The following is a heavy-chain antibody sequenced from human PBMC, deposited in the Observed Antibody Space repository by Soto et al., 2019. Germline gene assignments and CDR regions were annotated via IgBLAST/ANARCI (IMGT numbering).Heavy chain of an antibody. V-gene: IGHV3-23*01. CDR1: GFTVSSCV. CDR3: AKRRGDGYFDL. Sequence: EVQLLESGGGLVQPGGSLRLSCAASGFTVSSCVMSWFRRASGKGLEWVSAIGGTSGSTYYADSVKGRFTISRDNSKDTLSLQMNSLGAEDTALYYCAKRRGDGYFDLWGRGTLVTVSS. CDR2: IGGTSGST. J-gene: IGHJ2*01. D-gene: IGHD7-27*01.